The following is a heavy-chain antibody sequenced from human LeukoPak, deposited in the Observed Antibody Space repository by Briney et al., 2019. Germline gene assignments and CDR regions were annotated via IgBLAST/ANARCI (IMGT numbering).Heavy chain of an antibody. CDR3: GTGWAIDF. D-gene: IGHD5-24*01. CDR2: IKQDGSEK. Sequence: GGSLRLSCAASGFTLSNHWMTWVRQAPGNGLECVAIIKQDGSEKYYVDSVKGRFTISRDNAKNSLYLQMNSLRAEDTAVYYCGTGWAIDFWGQGTLVTVSS. V-gene: IGHV3-7*01. CDR1: GFTLSNHW. J-gene: IGHJ4*02.